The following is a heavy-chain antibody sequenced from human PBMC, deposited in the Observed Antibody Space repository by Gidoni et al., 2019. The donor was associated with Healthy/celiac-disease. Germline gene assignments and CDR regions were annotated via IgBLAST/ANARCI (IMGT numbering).Heavy chain of an antibody. CDR3: ARHSETLTWFDP. V-gene: IGHV4-39*01. CDR1: GGSISSSSYY. CDR2: IYYSGST. Sequence: QLQLQESGPGLVKPSETLSLTCTVSGGSISSSSYYWGWIRQPPGKGLEWIGSIYYSGSTYYNPSLKSRVTISVDTSKNQFSLKLSSVTAADTAVYYCARHSETLTWFDPWGQGTLVTVSS. J-gene: IGHJ5*02.